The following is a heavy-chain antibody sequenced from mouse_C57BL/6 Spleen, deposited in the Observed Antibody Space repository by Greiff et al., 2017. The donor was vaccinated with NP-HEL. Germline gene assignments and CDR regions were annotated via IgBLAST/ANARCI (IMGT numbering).Heavy chain of an antibody. D-gene: IGHD1-1*01. CDR3: ARGSYEYFDV. Sequence: DVQLQESGPGMVKPSQSLSLTCTVTGYSITSGYDWHWIRHFPGNKLEWMGYISYSGSTNYNPSLKSRISITHDTSKNHFFLKLNSVTTEDTATYYCARGSYEYFDVWGTGTTVTVSS. CDR1: GYSITSGYD. J-gene: IGHJ1*03. CDR2: ISYSGST. V-gene: IGHV3-1*01.